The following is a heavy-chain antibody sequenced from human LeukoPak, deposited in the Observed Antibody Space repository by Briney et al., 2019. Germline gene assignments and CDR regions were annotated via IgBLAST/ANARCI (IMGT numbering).Heavy chain of an antibody. CDR3: ARGEQQLVRTRAKYFDY. Sequence: GGSLRLSCAASGFTFSSYSMNWVRQAPGKGLEWVSSISSSSSYIYYADSVKGRFTISRDNAKNSLYLQMNSLRAEDTAVYYCARGEQQLVRTRAKYFDYWGQGTLVTVSS. CDR2: ISSSSSYI. CDR1: GFTFSSYS. D-gene: IGHD6-13*01. V-gene: IGHV3-21*01. J-gene: IGHJ4*02.